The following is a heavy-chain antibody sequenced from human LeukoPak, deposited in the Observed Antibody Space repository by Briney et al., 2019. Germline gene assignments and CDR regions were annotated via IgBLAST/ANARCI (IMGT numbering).Heavy chain of an antibody. D-gene: IGHD6-19*01. J-gene: IGHJ6*02. CDR3: AKERIGEDGDSSGMDV. CDR1: GGSISSYY. CDR2: IYYSGST. Sequence: SETLSLTCTVSGGSISSYYWSWIRQPPGKGLEWIGYIYYSGSTNYNPSLKSRVTISVDTSKNQFSLKLSSVTAADTAVYYCAKERIGEDGDSSGMDVWGQGTTVTVSS. V-gene: IGHV4-59*12.